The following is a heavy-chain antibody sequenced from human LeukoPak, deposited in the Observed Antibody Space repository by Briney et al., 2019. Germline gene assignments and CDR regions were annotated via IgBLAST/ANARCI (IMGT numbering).Heavy chain of an antibody. V-gene: IGHV3-23*01. D-gene: IGHD3-22*01. CDR1: GFTFSSYA. J-gene: IGHJ4*02. CDR3: AKDPTMIVVVIPDY. CDR2: ISGSGGST. Sequence: GGSLKLSCAASGFTFSSYAMSWVRQAPGKGLEWVSAISGSGGSTYYADSVKGRFTISRGNSKNTLYLQMNSLRAEDTAVYYCAKDPTMIVVVIPDYWGQGTLVTVSS.